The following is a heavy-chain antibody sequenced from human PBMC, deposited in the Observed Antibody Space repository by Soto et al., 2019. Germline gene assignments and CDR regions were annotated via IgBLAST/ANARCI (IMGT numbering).Heavy chain of an antibody. CDR2: IYSGGST. V-gene: IGHV3-53*04. D-gene: IGHD3-10*01. Sequence: GGSLGLASAASGVTVSSNYMSWVRQAPGKGLEWASVIYSGGSTYYADSVKGRFTISRHNSKNTLYLQMNSLRAEDTAVYYCARDRVTMVRGVIRNWYFDLWGRGTLVTVSS. CDR3: ARDRVTMVRGVIRNWYFDL. J-gene: IGHJ2*01. CDR1: GVTVSSNY.